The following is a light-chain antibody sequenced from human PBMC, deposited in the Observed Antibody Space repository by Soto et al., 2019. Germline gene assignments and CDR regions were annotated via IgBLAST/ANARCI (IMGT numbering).Light chain of an antibody. V-gene: IGKV1-9*01. J-gene: IGKJ5*01. CDR3: QQVNSYPIT. CDR1: QDISSH. CDR2: AAS. Sequence: DIQLTQSPSFLSASVGDRVTITCRASQDISSHSAWYQQKPGKAPKLLVYAASTLQIGVPPRFSGSGSGTEFTLTISSVQPEDFAIYYCQQVNSYPITFGQGTRL.